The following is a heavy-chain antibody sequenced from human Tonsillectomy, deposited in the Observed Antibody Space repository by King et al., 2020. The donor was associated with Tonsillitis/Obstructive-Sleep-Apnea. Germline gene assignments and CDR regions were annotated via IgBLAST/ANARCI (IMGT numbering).Heavy chain of an antibody. CDR3: ARVRALVVVPAHWFDP. CDR1: GGSFSGYY. Sequence: VQLQQWGAGLLKPSETLSLTCAVYGGSFSGYYWSWIRQPPGKGLEWIGEINHSGSTNYNPSLKSRVTISVDTSKNQFSLKLSSVTAADTAVYYCARVRALVVVPAHWFDPWGQGTLVTVSS. CDR2: INHSGST. D-gene: IGHD2-2*01. J-gene: IGHJ5*02. V-gene: IGHV4-34*01.